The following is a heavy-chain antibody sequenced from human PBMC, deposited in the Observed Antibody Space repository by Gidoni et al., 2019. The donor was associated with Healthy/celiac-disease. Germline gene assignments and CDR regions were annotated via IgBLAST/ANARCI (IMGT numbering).Heavy chain of an antibody. CDR2: ISGSGGST. CDR1: GYTFSSYA. J-gene: IGHJ3*02. CDR3: AKAADGDYVIGAFDI. Sequence: EVPLLESGAGWVQPGVSLRLPCPSSGYTFSSYAMSWVRQAPGKGLEVVSAISGSGGSTYYADSVKCRFTISRDNSKNTLYLQMNSLRAEDTAVYSCAKAADGDYVIGAFDIWGQGTMVTVSS. V-gene: IGHV3-23*01. D-gene: IGHD4-17*01.